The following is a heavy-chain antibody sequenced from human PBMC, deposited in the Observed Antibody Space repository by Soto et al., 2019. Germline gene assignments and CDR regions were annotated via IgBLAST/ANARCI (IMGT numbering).Heavy chain of an antibody. V-gene: IGHV3-53*01. J-gene: IGHJ5*02. D-gene: IGHD3-16*01. CDR1: GRTISHYY. CDR3: ARRYSSGETEWFDV. Sequence: PSGSLSLTCTASGRTISHYYLGWVRQAPGKGLEWVSIIYNNGSTYYEASVKGRFTISVDSSKNTLFLHMSRLRAEDTAVYYCARRYSSGETEWFDVWGQGTPVTVSS. CDR2: IYNNGST.